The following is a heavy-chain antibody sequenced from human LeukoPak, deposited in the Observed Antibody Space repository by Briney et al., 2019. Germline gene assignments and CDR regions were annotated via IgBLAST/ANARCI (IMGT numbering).Heavy chain of an antibody. CDR3: ARGGAYYYDSSGYMFDY. J-gene: IGHJ4*02. CDR2: IYHSGSA. D-gene: IGHD3-22*01. CDR1: GGSISRGGYS. V-gene: IGHV4-30-2*01. Sequence: SETLSLTCAVSGGSISRGGYSWRWIRQPPGKGLEWIGYIYHSGSAYYNPSLTSRVTISVDRSKNQFSLRLSSVTAADTAVYYCARGGAYYYDSSGYMFDYWGQGTQVTVPS.